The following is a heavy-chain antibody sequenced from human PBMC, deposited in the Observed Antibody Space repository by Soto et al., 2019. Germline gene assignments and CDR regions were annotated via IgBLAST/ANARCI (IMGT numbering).Heavy chain of an antibody. V-gene: IGHV1-69*01. CDR1: GGTFSSYA. CDR3: ARDKRPQYYYDSSGYSLDY. J-gene: IGHJ4*02. Sequence: QVQLVQSGAEVKKPGSSVKVSCKASGGTFSSYAISWVRQAPGQGLEWMGGIIPIFGTANYAQKFQDRVTITADESTSTAYMELSSLRSEDTAVYYCARDKRPQYYYDSSGYSLDYWGQGTLVTVSS. D-gene: IGHD3-22*01. CDR2: IIPIFGTA.